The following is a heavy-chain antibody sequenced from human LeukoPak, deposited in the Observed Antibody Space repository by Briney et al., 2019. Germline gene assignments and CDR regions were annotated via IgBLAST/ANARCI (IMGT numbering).Heavy chain of an antibody. CDR1: GFSFTNAW. V-gene: IGHV3-15*01. CDR2: IKSKTDGGTT. D-gene: IGHD1-7*01. J-gene: IGHJ4*02. Sequence: PGGSLRLSCAASGFSFTNAWMNWVREAPGKGLEWVGRIKSKTDGGTTDYAAPVKGRFTISRDDSKNTVSLQMNTLKTEDTAVYYCAAGTGTSDFDYWGQGTLVTVSS. CDR3: AAGTGTSDFDY.